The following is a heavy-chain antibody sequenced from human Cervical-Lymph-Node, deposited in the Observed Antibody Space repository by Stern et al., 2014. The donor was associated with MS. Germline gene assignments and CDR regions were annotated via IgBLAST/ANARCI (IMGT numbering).Heavy chain of an antibody. CDR2: ISAYNVNT. V-gene: IGHV1-18*01. CDR3: ARGLLGSENAFDI. J-gene: IGHJ3*02. Sequence: VQLVVSGAEVKKPGASVKVSCKASGYTFTSDGISWVRQASGQGLEWMGWISAYNVNTSYAQRLQGRVTMTTDTSASTAYMELRSLRSNDTAVYYCARGLLGSENAFDIWGQGTMFTVFS. CDR1: GYTFTSDG. D-gene: IGHD2-15*01.